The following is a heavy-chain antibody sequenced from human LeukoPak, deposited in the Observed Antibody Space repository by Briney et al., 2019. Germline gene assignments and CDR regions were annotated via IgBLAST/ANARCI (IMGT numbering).Heavy chain of an antibody. CDR3: ARGRNSIAVAGTYRETFDY. Sequence: GGSLRLSCAASGFTFSSYGMHWVRQAPGKGLEWVAVIWYDGSNKYYADSVKGRFTISRDNSKNTLYLQMNSLRAEDTAVYYRARGRNSIAVAGTYRETFDYWGQGTLVTVSS. V-gene: IGHV3-33*01. CDR2: IWYDGSNK. CDR1: GFTFSSYG. D-gene: IGHD6-19*01. J-gene: IGHJ4*02.